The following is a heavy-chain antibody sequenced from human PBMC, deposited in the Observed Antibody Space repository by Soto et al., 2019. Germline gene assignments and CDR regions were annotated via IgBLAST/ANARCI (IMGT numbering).Heavy chain of an antibody. D-gene: IGHD4-4*01. Sequence: QVQLVESGGGLVKPGGSLRLSCAGSGFALSDYYMNWIRQAPGKGLEWVAYITSSATTIFYADSVKGRFTISRDNAKNSLYPQMSTLPAEDTAVYYCARDLLPPFATEDYFYYGMDVWGQGTKVTVSS. CDR2: ITSSATTI. CDR3: ARDLLPPFATEDYFYYGMDV. CDR1: GFALSDYY. J-gene: IGHJ6*02. V-gene: IGHV3-11*01.